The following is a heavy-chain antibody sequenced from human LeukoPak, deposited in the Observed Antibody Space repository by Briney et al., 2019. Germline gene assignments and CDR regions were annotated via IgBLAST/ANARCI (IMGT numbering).Heavy chain of an antibody. CDR2: IHPGDSDT. D-gene: IGHD3-10*01. CDR3: AKKESMKNWFDP. Sequence: KNGESLMISCWDSGYTFGTYWIVWVRQMPGKGLGWMGIIHPGDSDTRYSPSFQGQVTISADRSINTAYLRWSSLKASDTAIYYCAKKESMKNWFDPWGQGTLVTVSS. V-gene: IGHV5-51*01. J-gene: IGHJ5*02. CDR1: GYTFGTYW.